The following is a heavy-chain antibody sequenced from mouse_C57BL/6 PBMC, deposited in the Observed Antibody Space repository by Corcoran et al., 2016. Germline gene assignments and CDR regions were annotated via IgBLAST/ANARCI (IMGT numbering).Heavy chain of an antibody. J-gene: IGHJ4*01. Sequence: QIQLVQSGPALKKPGETVKISCKASGYTFTTYGMSWVKQAPGKGLKWMGWINTYSGVPTYADDFKGRFAFSLETSDSTAYLQINNLKNEDTATYFCARRGLRYDAMDYWGQGTSVTVSS. CDR3: ARRGLRYDAMDY. V-gene: IGHV9-3*01. D-gene: IGHD1-1*01. CDR2: INTYSGVP. CDR1: GYTFTTYG.